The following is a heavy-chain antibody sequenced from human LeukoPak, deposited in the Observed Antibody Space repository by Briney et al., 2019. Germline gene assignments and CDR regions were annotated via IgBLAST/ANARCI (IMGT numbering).Heavy chain of an antibody. D-gene: IGHD3-10*01. CDR2: IYCSGST. CDR1: GYSITSSYY. J-gene: IGHJ5*02. V-gene: IGHV4-59*01. Sequence: PSETLSLTCTVSGYSITSSYYWSWIRQPPGKGLEWIGYIYCSGSTNYKPSLKSRVTISVDTSKNQFSLKLSSVTAADTAVYYCARGGYYGSGNDFRFDPWGQGTLVTVSS. CDR3: ARGGYYGSGNDFRFDP.